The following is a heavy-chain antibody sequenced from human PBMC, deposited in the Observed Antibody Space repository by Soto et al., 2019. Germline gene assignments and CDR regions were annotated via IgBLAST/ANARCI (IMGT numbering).Heavy chain of an antibody. V-gene: IGHV1-18*01. CDR1: GYTFTSYG. CDR2: ISAYNGNT. Sequence: GASVKVSCKASGYTFTSYGISWVRQAPGQGLEWMGWISAYNGNTNYAQKLQGRVTMTTDTSTSTAYMELRSLRSDDTAVYYCARAPDHHYSNYFPFDYWGQGTLVTVSS. CDR3: ARAPDHHYSNYFPFDY. D-gene: IGHD4-4*01. J-gene: IGHJ4*02.